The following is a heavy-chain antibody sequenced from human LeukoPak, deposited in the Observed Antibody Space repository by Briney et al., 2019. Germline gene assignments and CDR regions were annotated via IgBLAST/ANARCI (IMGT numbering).Heavy chain of an antibody. J-gene: IGHJ4*02. CDR3: AKDVIVAFDY. Sequence: GGSLRLSCAASGFTFSSYGMHWVRQAPGKGLEWVAFIRYDGSNKYYADSVKGRFTISKDNSKNTLYLQMNSLRAEDTAVYYCAKDVIVAFDYWGQGTLVTVSS. CDR2: IRYDGSNK. V-gene: IGHV3-30*02. D-gene: IGHD2/OR15-2a*01. CDR1: GFTFSSYG.